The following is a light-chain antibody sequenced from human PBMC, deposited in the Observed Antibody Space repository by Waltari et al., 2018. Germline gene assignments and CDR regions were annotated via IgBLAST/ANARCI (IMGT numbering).Light chain of an antibody. V-gene: IGKV3-15*01. Sequence: ERVMTQSPATLSVSPGERATLSCRARQSISNNLAWYQQRPGQTPRLLVYGASTRATGIPARFSGSGSGTEFTLTISSLQSEDFAVYYCQQYNNWPQTFGQGTKVEIK. CDR2: GAS. CDR3: QQYNNWPQT. CDR1: QSISNN. J-gene: IGKJ1*01.